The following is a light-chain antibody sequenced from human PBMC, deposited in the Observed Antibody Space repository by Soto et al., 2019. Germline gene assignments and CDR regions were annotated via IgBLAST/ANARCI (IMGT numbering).Light chain of an antibody. CDR2: DAS. Sequence: DLQMTQSPSTLSASVGGRVTITCRASQSISSWLAWYQQQPGKAPKLLIYDASSLESGVPSRFSGSGSGTEFTLTISSLQPDDFATYYCQQYNSYSPSFGQGTTVDIK. J-gene: IGKJ1*01. CDR1: QSISSW. CDR3: QQYNSYSPS. V-gene: IGKV1-5*01.